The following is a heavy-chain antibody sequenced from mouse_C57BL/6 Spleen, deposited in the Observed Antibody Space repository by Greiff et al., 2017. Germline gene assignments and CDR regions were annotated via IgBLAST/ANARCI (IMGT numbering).Heavy chain of an antibody. V-gene: IGHV1-18*01. CDR3: ARGTYYGNYHGYFDV. CDR2: INPNNGGT. CDR1: GYTFTDYN. D-gene: IGHD2-1*01. J-gene: IGHJ1*03. Sequence: VHVKQSGPELVKPGASVKIPCKASGYTFTDYNMDWVKQSHGKSLEWIGDINPNNGGTIYNQKFQGKATLTVDTSSSTAYMELRSLTSEDTAVEYCARGTYYGNYHGYFDVWGTGTTVTVSS.